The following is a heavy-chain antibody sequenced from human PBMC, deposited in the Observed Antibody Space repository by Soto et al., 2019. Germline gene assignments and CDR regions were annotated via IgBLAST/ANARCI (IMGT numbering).Heavy chain of an antibody. CDR1: GGSVSSASYY. CDR3: ARQSRGDGYKRGL. CDR2: IYSGGNT. V-gene: IGHV4-61*01. J-gene: IGHJ4*02. Sequence: QVQLQESGPGLVKPSETLSLTCSVSGGSVSSASYYWSWIRQPPGKGLEWIAYIYSGGNTNYNPSLKSRLTLSVDTSKNQFSLKLTSVTAADTAVYYCARQSRGDGYKRGLWGQGTLVTVSS. D-gene: IGHD5-18*01.